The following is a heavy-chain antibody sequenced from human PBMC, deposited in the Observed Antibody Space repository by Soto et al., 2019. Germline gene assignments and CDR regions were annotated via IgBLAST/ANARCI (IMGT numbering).Heavy chain of an antibody. Sequence: VKVSCKANGYTFRNYAMHWVRHAPGQGLEWMGWINGGNGNTKYSQKFQGRVTITRDTSASTAYMELSSLRSEDTAVYYCARDGPIYDILSARYFYGMDVWGHGTTVTVSS. V-gene: IGHV1-3*01. D-gene: IGHD3-9*01. CDR3: ARDGPIYDILSARYFYGMDV. CDR2: INGGNGNT. CDR1: GYTFRNYA. J-gene: IGHJ6*02.